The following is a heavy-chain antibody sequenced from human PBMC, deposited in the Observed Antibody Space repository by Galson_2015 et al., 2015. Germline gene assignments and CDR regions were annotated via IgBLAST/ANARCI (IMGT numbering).Heavy chain of an antibody. CDR2: IRSKTNNYAA. D-gene: IGHD4-17*01. Sequence: SLRLSCAASGFTFSASDIHWVHQASGKGLEWVGRIRSKTNNYAASHAASVQGRFTISRDESESTAYLQMNSLKTEDTAVYYCTRWTYGDYSQFDSWGQGALVTVSS. CDR3: TRWTYGDYSQFDS. CDR1: GFTFSASD. J-gene: IGHJ4*02. V-gene: IGHV3-73*01.